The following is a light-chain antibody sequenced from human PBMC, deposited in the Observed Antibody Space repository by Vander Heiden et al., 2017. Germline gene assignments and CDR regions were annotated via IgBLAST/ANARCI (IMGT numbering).Light chain of an antibody. Sequence: QSALTQPASVSGSPGQSIAISCTGTSSDVGNFDLVSWYQQSPGKAPKLIIYEGAKRPSGVSHRFSGSKSGNTASLTISGLQADDEADYCCCSFERRPSLVFGGGTKLTVL. J-gene: IGLJ2*01. CDR2: EGA. CDR3: CSFERRPSLV. CDR1: SSDVGNFDL. V-gene: IGLV2-23*01.